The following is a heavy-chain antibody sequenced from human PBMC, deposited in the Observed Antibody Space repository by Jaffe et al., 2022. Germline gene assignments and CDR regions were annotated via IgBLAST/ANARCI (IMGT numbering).Heavy chain of an antibody. V-gene: IGHV3-30*02. CDR1: GFTFSSYG. CDR3: AKPKDGDYPGHFQH. Sequence: QVQLVESGGGVVQPGGSLRLSCAASGFTFSSYGMHWVRQAPGKGLEWVAFIRYDGSNKYYADSVKGRFTISRDNSKNTLYLQMNSLRAEDTAVYYCAKPKDGDYPGHFQHWGQGTLVTVSS. J-gene: IGHJ1*01. D-gene: IGHD4-17*01. CDR2: IRYDGSNK.